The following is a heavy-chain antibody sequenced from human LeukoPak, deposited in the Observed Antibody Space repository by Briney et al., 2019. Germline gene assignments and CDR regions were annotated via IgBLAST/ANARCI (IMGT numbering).Heavy chain of an antibody. D-gene: IGHD3-10*01. V-gene: IGHV1-18*01. Sequence: ASVKVSCKASGYNFIGYGITWVRQAPGQGLEWMGRISGYNGNTKYAKKFQGRVTMTRDTSTNTAYMELRSLRYDDTSVYYCARDEFYGSASAGDDGFDMWGQGTMVTVS. CDR3: ARDEFYGSASAGDDGFDM. J-gene: IGHJ3*02. CDR2: ISGYNGNT. CDR1: GYNFIGYG.